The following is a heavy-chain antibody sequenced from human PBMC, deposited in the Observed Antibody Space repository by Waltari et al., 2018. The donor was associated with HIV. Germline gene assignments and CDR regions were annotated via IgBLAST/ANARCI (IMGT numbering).Heavy chain of an antibody. J-gene: IGHJ6*02. V-gene: IGHV4-34*01. CDR2: INLSGST. CDR3: ARNFRYHYYAMDV. CDR1: GGSFSGYY. Sequence: QVQLQQWGAGLLKPSETLSLTCAVYGGSFSGYYWSWVRQPPGKGLEWIAEINLSGSTNYNPSLRSRVTMSIDTSKNQLSLKLTSVTAADTAMYFCARNFRYHYYAMDVWGQGTTVIVSS.